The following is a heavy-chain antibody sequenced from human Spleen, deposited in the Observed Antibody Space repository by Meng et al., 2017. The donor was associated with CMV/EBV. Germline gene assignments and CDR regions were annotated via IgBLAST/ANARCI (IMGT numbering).Heavy chain of an antibody. D-gene: IGHD4-23*01. Sequence: GGSLRLSCAASGFTFSSYWMSWVRQAPGKGLEWVAVISYDGSNKYYADSVKGRFTISRDNSKNTLYLQMNSLRAEDTAVYYCARQGGFYGGNFFDYWGQGTLVTVSS. CDR3: ARQGGFYGGNFFDY. CDR1: GFTFSSYW. CDR2: ISYDGSNK. V-gene: IGHV3-30-3*01. J-gene: IGHJ4*02.